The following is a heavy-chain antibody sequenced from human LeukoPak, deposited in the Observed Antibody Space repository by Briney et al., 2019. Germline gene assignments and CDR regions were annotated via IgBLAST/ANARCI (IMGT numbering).Heavy chain of an antibody. CDR1: GGSFNDYY. CDR2: IKPSGRT. J-gene: IGHJ6*03. CDR3: ARRDYSDHFYYIDV. V-gene: IGHV4-34*01. Sequence: PSETLSLTCAVYGGSFNDYYWIWIRQPPGKGLEWIGEIKPSGRTNYNPSLESRVTISVDTSKNHFSLKLSSVTAADTAVYYCARRDYSDHFYYIDVWDKGNTVTVSS. D-gene: IGHD3-10*01.